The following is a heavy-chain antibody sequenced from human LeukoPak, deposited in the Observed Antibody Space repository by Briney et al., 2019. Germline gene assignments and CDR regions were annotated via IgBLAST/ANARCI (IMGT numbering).Heavy chain of an antibody. J-gene: IGHJ4*02. Sequence: GGSLRLSCAASGFTLSNFAMGWVRQAPGKGLQWVSLISANGGDTYYADSVKGRFTISTDNSKNTLYLQMNSLRAEDTAVYYCAKASGSSYGKDYFDYWGQGTLVTVSS. CDR1: GFTLSNFA. CDR2: ISANGGDT. V-gene: IGHV3-23*01. D-gene: IGHD1-26*01. CDR3: AKASGSSYGKDYFDY.